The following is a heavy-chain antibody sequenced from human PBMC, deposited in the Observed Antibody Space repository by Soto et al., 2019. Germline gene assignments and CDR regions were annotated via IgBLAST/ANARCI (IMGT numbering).Heavy chain of an antibody. CDR2: IIPIFGTA. J-gene: IGHJ6*02. D-gene: IGHD4-17*01. CDR3: ARGKPATVTTDYYYGMDV. CDR1: GGTFSSYA. Sequence: SVKVSCKASGGTFSSYAISWVRQAPGQGLEWMGGIIPIFGTANYAQKFQGRVTITADESTSTAYMELSSLRSEDTAVYYCARGKPATVTTDYYYGMDVWGQGTTVTV. V-gene: IGHV1-69*13.